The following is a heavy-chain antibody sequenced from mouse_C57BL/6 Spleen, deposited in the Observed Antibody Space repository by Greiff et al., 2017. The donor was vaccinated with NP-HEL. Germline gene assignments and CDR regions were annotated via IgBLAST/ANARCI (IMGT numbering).Heavy chain of an antibody. CDR3: ARGGYDFIDY. Sequence: QVQLQQPGAELVRPGTSVKLSCKASGYTFTSYWMHWVKQRPGQGLEWIGVIDPSDSYTNYNQKFKGKATLTVDTSSSTAYMQLSSLTSEDSAVYYCARGGYDFIDYWGQGTTLTVSS. CDR1: GYTFTSYW. D-gene: IGHD2-2*01. J-gene: IGHJ2*01. CDR2: IDPSDSYT. V-gene: IGHV1-59*01.